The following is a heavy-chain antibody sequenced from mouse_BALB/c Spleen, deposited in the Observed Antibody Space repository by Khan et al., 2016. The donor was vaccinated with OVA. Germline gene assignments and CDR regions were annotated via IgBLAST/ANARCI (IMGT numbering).Heavy chain of an antibody. CDR1: GYTFINYW. D-gene: IGHD1-1*01. CDR3: ARRGLRWDFDY. Sequence: QVQLKESGAELAKPGASEKMSCKASGYTFINYWILWVKQRPGQGLEWIGYINPSTGYNEYNQNFKDKATLNADKSSSTAYMQLSSLTSEDSAVYYCARRGLRWDFDYWGQGTTLTVSS. V-gene: IGHV1-7*01. J-gene: IGHJ2*01. CDR2: INPSTGYN.